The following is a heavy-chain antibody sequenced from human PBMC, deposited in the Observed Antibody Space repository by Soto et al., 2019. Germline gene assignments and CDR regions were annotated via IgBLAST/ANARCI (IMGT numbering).Heavy chain of an antibody. Sequence: EVQLVESGGGLVKPGGSLRLSCAASGFTFSNAWMSWVRQAPGKGLEWVGRIKSKTDGGTTDYAAPVKGRFTISRDDSKNTLNLQMNSLKTEDTAVYYCTTDSCDSSANLGYCYYGMDVWGQGTTVTVSS. V-gene: IGHV3-15*01. CDR1: GFTFSNAW. CDR2: IKSKTDGGTT. D-gene: IGHD3-22*01. J-gene: IGHJ6*02. CDR3: TTDSCDSSANLGYCYYGMDV.